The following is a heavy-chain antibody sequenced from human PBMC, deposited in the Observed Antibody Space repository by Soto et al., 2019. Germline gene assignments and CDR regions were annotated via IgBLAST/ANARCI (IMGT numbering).Heavy chain of an antibody. V-gene: IGHV4-30-4*01. CDR3: ARETGGYDSRPFDY. CDR2: IYNSGST. D-gene: IGHD5-12*01. Sequence: PSETLSLTCAVSGGSISSGDYYWSWIRQPPGKGLEWIGYIYNSGSTYYNPSLKSRVTISVDMSKNQFSLKLSSVTAADTAVHYCARETGGYDSRPFDYWGQGTLVTVSS. J-gene: IGHJ4*02. CDR1: GGSISSGDYY.